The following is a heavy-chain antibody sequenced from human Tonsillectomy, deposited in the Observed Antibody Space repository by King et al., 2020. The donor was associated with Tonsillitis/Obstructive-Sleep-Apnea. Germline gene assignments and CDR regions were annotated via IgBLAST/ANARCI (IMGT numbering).Heavy chain of an antibody. Sequence: VQLVQSGGGVVQPGRSLRLSCAASGFTFSSYGMHWVRQAPGKGLEWVAVIWYDGSNKYYADSVKGRFTISRDNSKNTLYLQINSLRAEDTAVYYCAREGDYSNYYYYMDVWGKGTTVTVSS. CDR1: GFTFSSYG. CDR3: AREGDYSNYYYYMDV. V-gene: IGHV3-33*01. CDR2: IWYDGSNK. J-gene: IGHJ6*03. D-gene: IGHD3-22*01.